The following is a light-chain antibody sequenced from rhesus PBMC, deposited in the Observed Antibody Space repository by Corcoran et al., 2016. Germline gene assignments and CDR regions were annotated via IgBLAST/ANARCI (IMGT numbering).Light chain of an antibody. CDR3: QQYSSRPFT. CDR1: QGISSW. Sequence: DIQMTQSPSSLSASVGDTVTITCRASQGISSWLAWYQQKPGKAPNLLIYKASSLQSGVPSRFSGSGSGTVFTLTISSLQSEDFATYYCQQYSSRPFTFGPGTKLDIK. J-gene: IGKJ3*01. CDR2: KAS. V-gene: IGKV1-22*01.